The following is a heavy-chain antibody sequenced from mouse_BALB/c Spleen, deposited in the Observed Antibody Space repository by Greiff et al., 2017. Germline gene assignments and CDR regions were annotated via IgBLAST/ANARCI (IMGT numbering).Heavy chain of an antibody. Sequence: DVKLVESGGGLVKPGGSLKLSCAASGFTFSSYAMSWVRQTPEKRLEWVASISSGGSTYYPDSVKGRFTISRDNARNILYLQMSSLRSEDTAMYYCARGRYDYFDYWGQGTTLTVSS. V-gene: IGHV5-6-5*01. CDR1: GFTFSSYA. CDR2: ISSGGST. D-gene: IGHD1-1*01. CDR3: ARGRYDYFDY. J-gene: IGHJ2*01.